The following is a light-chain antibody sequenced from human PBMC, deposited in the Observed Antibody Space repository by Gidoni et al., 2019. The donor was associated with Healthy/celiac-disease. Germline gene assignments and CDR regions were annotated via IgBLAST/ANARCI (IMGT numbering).Light chain of an antibody. CDR2: WAS. J-gene: IGKJ1*01. Sequence: DIVMTQSPDSLAVSLGERATINCKSSQSVLYSSNNKNYLAWYQQQPGQPPKLLIYWASTRESGVPDRFSGSGSGTDFTLTISSPQAEDVAVYYCQQYYSTPWTFGQGTKVEIK. CDR1: QSVLYSSNNKNY. V-gene: IGKV4-1*01. CDR3: QQYYSTPWT.